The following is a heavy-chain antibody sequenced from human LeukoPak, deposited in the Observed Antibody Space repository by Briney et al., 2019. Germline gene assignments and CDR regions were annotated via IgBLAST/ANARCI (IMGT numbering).Heavy chain of an antibody. CDR1: GGSFSGYY. CDR3: ARGTVVAAISWFDP. J-gene: IGHJ5*02. V-gene: IGHV4-34*01. D-gene: IGHD2-15*01. Sequence: SETLSLTCGVYGGSFSGYYWSWIRQPPGKGLEWIGEINHRGSTNYSPSLKGRVIISVDTSKSQFSLRLTSVTAADTAVYYCARGTVVAAISWFDPWGQGTLVTVSS. CDR2: INHRGST.